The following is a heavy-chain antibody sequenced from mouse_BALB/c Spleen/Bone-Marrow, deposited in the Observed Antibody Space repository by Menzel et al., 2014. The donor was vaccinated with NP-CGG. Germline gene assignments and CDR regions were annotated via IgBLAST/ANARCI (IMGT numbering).Heavy chain of an antibody. CDR2: IFPGDSTT. CDR3: VRSRLRDWYFDV. D-gene: IGHD1-2*01. V-gene: IGHV1S56*01. J-gene: IGHJ1*01. CDR1: GNTFTSYD. Sequence: VQRVESGVELVKPGASVKLTCKASGNTFTSYDINWVRQRPEQGLEWIGWIFPGDSTTKYNEKFKGKATLSTDKPSSTVHMQLSRLTSEDSAVYFCVRSRLRDWYFDVWGAGTTVTISS.